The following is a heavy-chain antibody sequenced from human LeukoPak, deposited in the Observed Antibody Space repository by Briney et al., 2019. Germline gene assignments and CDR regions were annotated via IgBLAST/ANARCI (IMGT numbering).Heavy chain of an antibody. J-gene: IGHJ4*02. CDR1: GYTFTGYL. CDR2: INPNSGDT. D-gene: IGHD3-22*01. CDR3: ARDELYDSSGYPFDY. Sequence: ASVKVSCKASGYTFTGYLMHWVRQAPGQGLEWMGWINPNSGDTNYAQKFQGRVTMTKDTSTSTAYMELSRLRSDDTAVYYGARDELYDSSGYPFDYWGQGTLVTVSS. V-gene: IGHV1-2*02.